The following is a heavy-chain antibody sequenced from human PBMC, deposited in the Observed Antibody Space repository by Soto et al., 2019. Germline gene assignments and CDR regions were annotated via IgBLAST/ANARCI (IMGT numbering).Heavy chain of an antibody. J-gene: IGHJ5*02. CDR3: EKGNYGDYGGFDP. CDR1: GFSFSTFA. D-gene: IGHD4-17*01. V-gene: IGHV3-23*01. CDR2: IISTGIST. Sequence: EVQILESGGGLIQPGGSLRLSCAASGFSFSTFAMTWVRQAPGKGLEWVSTIISTGISTYYADSVKGRFTISRANSKNTLYLQMNSLRAEDSAVYYCEKGNYGDYGGFDPWGQGTLVTVSS.